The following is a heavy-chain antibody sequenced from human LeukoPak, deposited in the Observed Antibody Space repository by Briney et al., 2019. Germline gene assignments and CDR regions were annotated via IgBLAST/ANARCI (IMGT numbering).Heavy chain of an antibody. CDR2: ISYDGSNK. Sequence: GGSLRLSCAASGFTFSSYAMHWVRQAPGKGLEWVAVISYDGSNKYYADSVKGRFTISRDNSKNTLYLQMNSLRAEDTAVYYCARDAHAPSFSGLAYYFDYWGRRTLVTVSS. D-gene: IGHD2-15*01. J-gene: IGHJ4*02. CDR3: ARDAHAPSFSGLAYYFDY. V-gene: IGHV3-30-3*01. CDR1: GFTFSSYA.